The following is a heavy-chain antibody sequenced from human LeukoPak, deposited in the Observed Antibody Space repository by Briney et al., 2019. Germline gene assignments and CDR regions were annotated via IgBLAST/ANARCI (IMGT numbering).Heavy chain of an antibody. Sequence: SETLSLTCAVYGGSFSGYYWTWIRQPPGKGLEWIGEINDSGSTNYNPSLKSRVTISVDTSKNQFSLKLSSVTAADTAVYYCARGITIFGVATGAFDIWGQGTMVTVSS. CDR3: ARGITIFGVATGAFDI. J-gene: IGHJ3*02. V-gene: IGHV4-34*01. CDR2: INDSGST. D-gene: IGHD3-3*01. CDR1: GGSFSGYY.